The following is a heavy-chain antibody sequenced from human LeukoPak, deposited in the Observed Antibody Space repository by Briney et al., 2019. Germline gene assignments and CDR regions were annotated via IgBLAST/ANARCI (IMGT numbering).Heavy chain of an antibody. Sequence: SETLSLTCAVYGGSFSGYYSSWIRQPPGKGLEWSGEINHSGSTNYNPSHKSRVTISVDTPKDQFSLRLGSVAAADTAVYYCAQAPFSPDAFDIWGQGTMVTVSS. CDR1: GGSFSGYY. CDR3: AQAPFSPDAFDI. J-gene: IGHJ3*02. D-gene: IGHD2/OR15-2a*01. V-gene: IGHV4-34*01. CDR2: INHSGST.